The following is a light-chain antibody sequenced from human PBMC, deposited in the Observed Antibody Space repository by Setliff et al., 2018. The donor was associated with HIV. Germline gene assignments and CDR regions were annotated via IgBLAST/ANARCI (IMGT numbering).Light chain of an antibody. Sequence: QSVLTQPASVSGSPGQSITISCTGTSSDVGGYKSVSWYQQHPGKAPKLMIFGVSNRPSGVSNRFSGSKSGNTASLTISGLQAEDEANYYCSSYTSSTTVVFGGGTQLTVL. CDR2: GVS. J-gene: IGLJ2*01. V-gene: IGLV2-14*03. CDR3: SSYTSSTTVV. CDR1: SSDVGGYKS.